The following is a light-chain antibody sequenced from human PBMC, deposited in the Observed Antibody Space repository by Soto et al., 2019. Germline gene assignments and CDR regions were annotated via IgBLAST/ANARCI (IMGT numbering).Light chain of an antibody. CDR1: QGVSSS. CDR2: GAS. J-gene: IGKJ1*01. Sequence: EILMTQSPATLSVSPGERATLLCRASQGVSSSVAWYQQKPGQAPRLLIYGASIRAAGIPDRFTGSGSGREYTLTISSLQSEDFAVYYCQQHDNWPRTFGQGNKV. V-gene: IGKV3-15*01. CDR3: QQHDNWPRT.